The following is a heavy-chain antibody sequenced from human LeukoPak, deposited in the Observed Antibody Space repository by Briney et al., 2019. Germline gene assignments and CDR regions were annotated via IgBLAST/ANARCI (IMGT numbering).Heavy chain of an antibody. J-gene: IGHJ4*02. CDR2: IYSGGST. CDR1: GFTVSSNY. V-gene: IGHV3-53*01. CDR3: ASSAFSSSGWYGDY. Sequence: GGSLRLSCAASGFTVSSNYMSWVRQAPGKGLEWVSVIYSGGSTYYTDSVKGGFTISRDNSKNTLYLQMNSLRAEDTAVYYCASSAFSSSGWYGDYWGQGTLVTVSS. D-gene: IGHD6-19*01.